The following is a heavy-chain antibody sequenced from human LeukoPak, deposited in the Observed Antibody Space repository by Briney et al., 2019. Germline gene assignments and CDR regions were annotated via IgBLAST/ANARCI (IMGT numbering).Heavy chain of an antibody. CDR2: INHSGST. J-gene: IGHJ6*03. CDR3: ARARYCSGGSCRHYYYYYMDV. V-gene: IGHV4-34*01. CDR1: GGSFSGYY. Sequence: TSETLSLTCAVYGGSFSGYYWSWIRQPPGKGLEWIGEINHSGSTNYNPSLKSRVTISVDTSKNQFSLKLSSVTAADTAVYYCARARYCSGGSCRHYYYYYMDVWGKGTTVTISS. D-gene: IGHD2-15*01.